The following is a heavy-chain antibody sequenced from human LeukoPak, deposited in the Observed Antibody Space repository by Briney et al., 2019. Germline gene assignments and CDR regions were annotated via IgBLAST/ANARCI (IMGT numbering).Heavy chain of an antibody. D-gene: IGHD3-10*01. V-gene: IGHV3-72*01. CDR3: ARVPSLNSGNYSY. CDR1: GFTFSDHY. J-gene: IGHJ4*02. Sequence: GESLRLSCAASGFTFSDHYMDWIRQGPGKGLEWVGRIRNKDTKYTKEYAASVKGRFTISRDDSQNSLYLQMNSLKIEDTAVYYCARVPSLNSGNYSYWGQGTLVTVSS. CDR2: IRNKDTKYTK.